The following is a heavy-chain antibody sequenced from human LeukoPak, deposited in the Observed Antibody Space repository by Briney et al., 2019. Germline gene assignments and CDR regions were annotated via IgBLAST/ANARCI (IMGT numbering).Heavy chain of an antibody. CDR1: GFTFSSYG. J-gene: IGHJ3*02. V-gene: IGHV3-74*01. D-gene: IGHD1-26*01. CDR3: TRGYSGSYYGAFDI. CDR2: IDSDGNRT. Sequence: GGSLRLSCAASGFTFSSYGMSWVRQAPGKGLVCVSRIDSDGNRTDYADSVKGRFTISRDNAKNTMYLQMNGLRAEDTAVYYCTRGYSGSYYGAFDIWGQGTMVTVSS.